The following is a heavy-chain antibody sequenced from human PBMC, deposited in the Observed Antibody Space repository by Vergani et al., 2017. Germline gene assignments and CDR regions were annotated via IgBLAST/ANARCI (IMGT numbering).Heavy chain of an antibody. D-gene: IGHD6-19*01. V-gene: IGHV3-15*01. CDR1: GFTFSNAW. J-gene: IGHJ3*02. Sequence: EVQLVESGGGLVKPGGSLRLSCAASGFTFSNAWMSWVRQAPGKGLEWVGRIKSKTDGGTTDYAAPVKGRCTISRDESKNTLYLQMNSLKTGDTAVYYCTTDPIMPKSIAGAAYGGDDAVDIWGQGTMVTVSS. CDR3: TTDPIMPKSIAGAAYGGDDAVDI. CDR2: IKSKTDGGTT.